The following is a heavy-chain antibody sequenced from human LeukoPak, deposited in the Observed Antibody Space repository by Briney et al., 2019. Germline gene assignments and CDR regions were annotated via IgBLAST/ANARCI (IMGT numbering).Heavy chain of an antibody. V-gene: IGHV3-53*01. CDR2: IYSDNT. CDR1: GFTVSSNS. CDR3: ARRARAYSHPYDY. Sequence: TGGSLRLSCTVSGFTVSSNSMSWVRQAPGKGLEWVSFIYSDNTHYSDSVKGRFTISRDNSKNTPYLQMNSLRAEDTAVYYCARRARAYSHPYDYWGQGTLVTVSS. J-gene: IGHJ4*02. D-gene: IGHD4/OR15-4a*01.